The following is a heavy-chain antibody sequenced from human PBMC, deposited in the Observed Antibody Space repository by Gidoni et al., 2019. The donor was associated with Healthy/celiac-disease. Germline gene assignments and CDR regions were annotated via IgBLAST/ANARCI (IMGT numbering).Heavy chain of an antibody. CDR1: GYSISSGYY. V-gene: IGHV4-38-2*01. CDR3: ARVGGGRVGIAAILDY. J-gene: IGHJ4*02. CDR2: SYHSGST. Sequence: QVQLQESGPGLVKPSEILSLTCAVSGYSISSGYYWGWIRQHPGKGLEWIGSSYHSGSTSYNPSLTRRVTISVDTSKNKFSLKLSAVTAADTAVYYCARVGGGRVGIAAILDYWGQGTLVTVSS. D-gene: IGHD6-6*01.